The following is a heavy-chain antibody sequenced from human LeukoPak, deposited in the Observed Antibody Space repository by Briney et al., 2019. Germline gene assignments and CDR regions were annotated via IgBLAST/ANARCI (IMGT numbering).Heavy chain of an antibody. J-gene: IGHJ4*02. CDR1: GYTFTGYY. CDR2: INPSSGGT. V-gene: IGHV1-2*02. CDR3: ARDRNGDHYYFDY. Sequence: ASVKVSCKASGYTFTGYYIHWVRQAPGQGLEWMGWINPSSGGTNYAQKFQGRVTLTRDTSISTAYVELSRLRSDDTAVYYCARDRNGDHYYFDYWGQGTLVTVSS. D-gene: IGHD4-17*01.